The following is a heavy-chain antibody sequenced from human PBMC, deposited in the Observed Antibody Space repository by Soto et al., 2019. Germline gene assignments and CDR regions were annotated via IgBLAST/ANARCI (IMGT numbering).Heavy chain of an antibody. CDR1: GFSLSTSGMC. D-gene: IGHD4-17*01. CDR3: ARIMTTVTTYYYYGMDV. CDR2: IDWDDDK. J-gene: IGHJ6*02. Sequence: SGPTLVNPTQTLTLTCTFSGFSLSTSGMCVSWIRQPPGKALEWLALIDWDDDKYYSTSLKTRLTISKDTSKNQVVLTMTNMDPVDTATYYFARIMTTVTTYYYYGMDVWGQGTTVTLSS. V-gene: IGHV2-70*01.